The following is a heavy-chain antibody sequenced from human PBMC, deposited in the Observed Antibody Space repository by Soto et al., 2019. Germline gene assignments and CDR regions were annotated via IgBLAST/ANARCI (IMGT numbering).Heavy chain of an antibody. D-gene: IGHD3-22*01. CDR2: ISAYNGNT. CDR3: ARDTGYYDSSGPTRSFDY. J-gene: IGHJ4*02. Sequence: GASVKVSCKASGYTFTSYGISWVRQAPGQGLEWMGWISAYNGNTNYAQKLQGRVTMTTDTSTSTAYMELRSLRSDDTAVYYCARDTGYYDSSGPTRSFDYWGQGTLVTVS. V-gene: IGHV1-18*01. CDR1: GYTFTSYG.